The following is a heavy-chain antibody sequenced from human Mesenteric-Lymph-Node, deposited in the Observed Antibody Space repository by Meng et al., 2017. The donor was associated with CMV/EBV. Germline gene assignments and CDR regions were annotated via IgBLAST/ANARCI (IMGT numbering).Heavy chain of an antibody. Sequence: GESLKISCAASGFTYGDYAMHWVRQAPGKGLEWVAVISSSGRTQYYADSVKGRFTISRDNSENTLYLQMNSLRAEDTAVYYCARGRAREYCSGGSCYSSADWGQGTLVTVSS. D-gene: IGHD2-15*01. CDR2: ISSSGRTQ. J-gene: IGHJ4*02. CDR1: GFTYGDYA. V-gene: IGHV3-30*04. CDR3: ARGRAREYCSGGSCYSSAD.